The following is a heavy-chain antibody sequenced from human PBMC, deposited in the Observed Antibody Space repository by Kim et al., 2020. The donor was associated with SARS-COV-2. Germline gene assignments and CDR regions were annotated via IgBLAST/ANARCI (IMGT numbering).Heavy chain of an antibody. CDR1: GGSLSSYY. CDR3: ARGPRYGTIFGVDYYFDY. D-gene: IGHD3-3*01. V-gene: IGHV4-59*13. J-gene: IGHJ4*01. CDR2: IYYIGSS. Sequence: SETLSLTCTVSGGSLSSYYWSWIRQPPGKGLEWIGYIYYIGSSSYNPSLKSRVTISVDTSKNQFSLKVSSVTAADTAVYYCARGPRYGTIFGVDYYFDY.